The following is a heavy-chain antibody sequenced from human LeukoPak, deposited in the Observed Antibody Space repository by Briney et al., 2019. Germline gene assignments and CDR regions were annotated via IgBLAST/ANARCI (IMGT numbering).Heavy chain of an antibody. V-gene: IGHV4-34*01. J-gene: IGHJ4*02. Sequence: SETLSLTCAVYGGSFRGYYWSWLRQPPGKGREGIGEINHSGSTNYNPSLKSRVTISVDTSKNQFSLKLSSVTAADTAVYYCARRFTFYYYGSALDYWGQGTLVTVSS. CDR1: GGSFRGYY. CDR3: ARRFTFYYYGSALDY. D-gene: IGHD3-10*01. CDR2: INHSGST.